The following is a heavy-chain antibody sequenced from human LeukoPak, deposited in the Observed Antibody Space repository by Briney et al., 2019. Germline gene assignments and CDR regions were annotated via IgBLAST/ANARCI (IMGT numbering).Heavy chain of an antibody. J-gene: IGHJ4*02. D-gene: IGHD2-2*02. CDR1: GYTFTSYG. V-gene: IGHV1-18*01. CDR2: ISAYNGNT. Sequence: ASVKVSCKASGYTFTSYGISWVRQAPGQGLEWMGWISAYNGNTNYAQKLQGRVTMTTDTSTSTAYMELRSLRSDDTAVYYCARNYCSSTSCYTRVTYYFDYWGQGTLLTVSS. CDR3: ARNYCSSTSCYTRVTYYFDY.